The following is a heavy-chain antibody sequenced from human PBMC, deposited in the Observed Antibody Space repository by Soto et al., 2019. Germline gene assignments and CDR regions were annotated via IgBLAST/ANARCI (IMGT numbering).Heavy chain of an antibody. CDR3: AGVPCP. J-gene: IGHJ5*02. Sequence: QLQLQESGSGLVRPSQTLSLTCTVSGGSFSSGGYSWSWIRQPPGKGLEWIGYIYHSVSTYYNPSLKSRVSISVDRSKTEVPLNPSSVTAADPAVYYCAGVPCPWGQGTLVPVSS. CDR2: IYHSVST. CDR1: GGSFSSGGYS. V-gene: IGHV4-30-2*01.